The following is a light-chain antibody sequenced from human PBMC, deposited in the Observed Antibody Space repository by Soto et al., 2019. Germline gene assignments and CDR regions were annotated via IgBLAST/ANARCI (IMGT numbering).Light chain of an antibody. Sequence: QSVLAQPASVSGSPGQSITISCTGTSSDIGTYNLVSWYQHYPGKAPKLMIYEGIKRPSGVPDRFSGSKSGNTASLTVSGLQAADEADYFCKSYAGSNTYVFGSGTKV. CDR3: KSYAGSNTYV. CDR1: SSDIGTYNL. J-gene: IGLJ1*01. V-gene: IGLV2-14*02. CDR2: EGI.